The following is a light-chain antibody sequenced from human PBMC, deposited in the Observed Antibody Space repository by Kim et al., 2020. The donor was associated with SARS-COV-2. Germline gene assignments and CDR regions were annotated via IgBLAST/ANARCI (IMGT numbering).Light chain of an antibody. CDR2: DSS. J-gene: IGKJ1*01. CDR3: QHRSNWPRT. Sequence: LSPGERATLSCRASQSVTSYLAWYQQKSGQAPRLLIYDSSNRATDIPARFSGSGSGTDFTLTISSLEPEDFAVYYCQHRSNWPRTFGQGTKVDIK. V-gene: IGKV3-11*01. CDR1: QSVTSY.